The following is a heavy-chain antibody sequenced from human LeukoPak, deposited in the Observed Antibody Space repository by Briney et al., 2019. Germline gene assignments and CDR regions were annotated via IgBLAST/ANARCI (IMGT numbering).Heavy chain of an antibody. D-gene: IGHD1-14*01. CDR3: AGYNIPYTFEF. Sequence: PGGSLRLSCAISGFTFSSYWMSWVRQPPGKGLEWIGDILHSGDTNYNASLRSRLTISLDKSRNQFSLQLSSVTAADTAVYYCAGYNIPYTFEFWGPGTVVTVSS. V-gene: IGHV4-4*02. CDR1: GFTFSSYW. J-gene: IGHJ4*02. CDR2: ILHSGDT.